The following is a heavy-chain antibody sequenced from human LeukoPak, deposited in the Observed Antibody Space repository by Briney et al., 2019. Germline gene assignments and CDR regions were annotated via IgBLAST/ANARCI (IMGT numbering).Heavy chain of an antibody. D-gene: IGHD6-13*01. V-gene: IGHV3-7*01. J-gene: IGHJ3*02. CDR3: ARPLAAREAFDI. CDR1: GFSFSRFW. CDR2: IKQDGSEK. Sequence: GGSLRLSCAASGFSFSRFWMSWVRQAPGKGLEWVANIKQDGSEKYYVDSVKGRFTISRDNAKNSLYLQMNSLRAEDTAVYFCARPLAAREAFDIWGQGTMVTVSS.